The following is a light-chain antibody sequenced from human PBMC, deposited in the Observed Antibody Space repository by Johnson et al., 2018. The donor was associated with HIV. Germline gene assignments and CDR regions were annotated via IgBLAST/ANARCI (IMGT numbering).Light chain of an antibody. CDR2: ENN. V-gene: IGLV1-51*02. CDR1: SSNIGNNY. Sequence: QSVLTQPPSVSAAPGQKVTISCSGSSSNIGNNYVSWYQQLPGTAPKLLIYENNKRPSGIPDRFSGSKSGTSVTLGITGLQTGDEAGYYCGTWDRSLSAGGVFGTGTKVTVL. J-gene: IGLJ1*01. CDR3: GTWDRSLSAGGV.